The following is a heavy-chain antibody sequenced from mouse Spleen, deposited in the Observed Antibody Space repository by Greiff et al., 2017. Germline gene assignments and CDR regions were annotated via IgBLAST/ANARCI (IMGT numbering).Heavy chain of an antibody. D-gene: IGHD4-1*01. CDR3: ASSWDGGYYFDY. CDR2: INPNNGGT. CDR1: GYTFTDYY. V-gene: IGHV1-26*01. J-gene: IGHJ2*01. Sequence: EVQLQQSGPELVKPGASVKISCKASGYTFTDYYMNWVKQSHGKSLEWIGDINPNNGGTSYNQKFKGKATLTVDKSSSTAYMELRSLTSEDSAVYYCASSWDGGYYFDYWGQGTTLTVSS.